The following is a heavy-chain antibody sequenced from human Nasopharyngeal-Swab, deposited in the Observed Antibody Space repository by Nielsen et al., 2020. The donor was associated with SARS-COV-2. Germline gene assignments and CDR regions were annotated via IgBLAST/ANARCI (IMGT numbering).Heavy chain of an antibody. CDR3: ARDYGGNSNYFDY. D-gene: IGHD4-23*01. J-gene: IGHJ4*02. CDR1: GGSISSGGYY. CDR2: IYYSGST. Sequence: SETLSLTCTVSGGSISSGGYYWSWIRQPPGKGLEWIGYIYYSGSTYYNPSLKSRVTISVDTSKNQFSLKLSSVTAADTAVYYCARDYGGNSNYFDYWGQGTLVTVSS. V-gene: IGHV4-31*03.